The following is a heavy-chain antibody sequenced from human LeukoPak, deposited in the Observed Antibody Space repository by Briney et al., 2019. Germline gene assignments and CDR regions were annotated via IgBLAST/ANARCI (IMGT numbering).Heavy chain of an antibody. Sequence: GGSLRLSCAASGYTFTGYYMHWVRQAPGQGLEWMGWINPNSGGTNYAQKFQGRVTMTRDTSISTAYMELSRLTTDDTAVFYCARGDSAWYDRPYDYWGQGTLVTVSP. CDR2: INPNSGGT. J-gene: IGHJ4*02. V-gene: IGHV1-2*02. D-gene: IGHD6-19*01. CDR3: ARGDSAWYDRPYDY. CDR1: GYTFTGYY.